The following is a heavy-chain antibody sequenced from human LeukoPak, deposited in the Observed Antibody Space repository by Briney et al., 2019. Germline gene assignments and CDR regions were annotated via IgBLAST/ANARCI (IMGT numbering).Heavy chain of an antibody. D-gene: IGHD4-17*01. J-gene: IGHJ4*02. CDR3: HGCGDHDNDY. CDR1: GGSISSGGYY. V-gene: IGHV4-31*03. Sequence: SETLSLTCTVSGGSISSGGYYWSWIRQHPGKGLEWIGYIYYSGSTYYNPSLKSRVTISVDTSKNQFPLKLSSVTAADTAVYYCHGCGDHDNDYWGQGTLVTVSS. CDR2: IYYSGST.